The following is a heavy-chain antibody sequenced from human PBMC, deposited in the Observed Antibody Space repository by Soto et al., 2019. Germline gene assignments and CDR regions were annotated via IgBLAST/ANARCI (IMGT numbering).Heavy chain of an antibody. CDR2: ISGSGGST. D-gene: IGHD3-10*01. V-gene: IGHV3-23*01. J-gene: IGHJ4*02. CDR3: AKSQYYYGSGSYSYPLYFDY. Sequence: GGSLRLSCAASGFTFSSYAMSWVRQAPGKGLEWVSAISGSGGSTYYADSVKGRFTISRDNSKNTLYLQMNSLRAEDTAVYYCAKSQYYYGSGSYSYPLYFDYWGQGTLVTVSS. CDR1: GFTFSSYA.